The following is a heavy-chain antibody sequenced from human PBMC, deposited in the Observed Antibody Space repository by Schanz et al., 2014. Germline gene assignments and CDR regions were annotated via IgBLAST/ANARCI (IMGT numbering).Heavy chain of an antibody. CDR1: GFSFSTYA. D-gene: IGHD3-22*01. V-gene: IGHV3-23*04. CDR3: ARDRGSAVGYQYYGMDV. Sequence: VQLEESGGGVVQPGGSLRLSCAASGFSFSTYAMNWVRQAPGKGLEWVSLISGRGDSTHYADSVKGRFTISRDNSRKTLSLQMNSLRAEDTAVYYCARDRGSAVGYQYYGMDVWGQGTTVTVSS. CDR2: ISGRGDST. J-gene: IGHJ6*02.